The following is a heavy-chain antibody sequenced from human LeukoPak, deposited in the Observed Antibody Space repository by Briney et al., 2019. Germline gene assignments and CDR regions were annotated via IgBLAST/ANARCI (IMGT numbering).Heavy chain of an antibody. CDR3: VREGPRGLAFDI. CDR1: GFTFRSHD. V-gene: IGHV3-23*01. D-gene: IGHD3/OR15-3a*01. J-gene: IGHJ3*02. Sequence: GGSLRLSCAASGFTFRSHDMSWVRQAPGKGLEWVSGISASGGSTFYADSVKGRFTISRDNSKNTLYLQMNGLRVEGTAVYYCVREGPRGLAFDIWGQGTMVTVSS. CDR2: ISASGGST.